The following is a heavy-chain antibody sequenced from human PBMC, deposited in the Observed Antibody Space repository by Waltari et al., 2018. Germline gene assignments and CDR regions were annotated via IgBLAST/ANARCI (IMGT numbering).Heavy chain of an antibody. V-gene: IGHV4-59*02. J-gene: IGHJ6*03. Sequence: QVQLQESGPGLVKPSETLSLTCSVSGGSVSSYQWSWIRQPPGKGLEWIGYISDSGSTDYNPSLKSRVSISVDTSKNQFFLKLSPVIAADTAVYHCARDSPASSASYSYYMDVWGEGTTVTVSS. CDR1: GGSVSSYQ. CDR3: ARDSPASSASYSYYMDV. D-gene: IGHD2-21*01. CDR2: ISDSGST.